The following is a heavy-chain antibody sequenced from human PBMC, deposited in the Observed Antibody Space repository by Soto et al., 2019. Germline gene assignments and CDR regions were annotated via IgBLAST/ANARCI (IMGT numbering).Heavy chain of an antibody. J-gene: IGHJ4*02. Sequence: EVQLLESGGGLVQPGGSLRLSCAASGFTFSSYAMSWVRQAPGKGLEWGSAIGGSGGSTYYADSVKGRFTISRDTSKNTLYLQMNSLRAEDTAVYYCAKDSKDSSSWYFDYWGQGTLVTVSS. V-gene: IGHV3-23*01. CDR3: AKDSKDSSSWYFDY. D-gene: IGHD6-13*01. CDR2: IGGSGGST. CDR1: GFTFSSYA.